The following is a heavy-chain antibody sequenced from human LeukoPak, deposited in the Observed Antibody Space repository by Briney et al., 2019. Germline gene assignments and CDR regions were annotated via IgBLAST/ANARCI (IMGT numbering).Heavy chain of an antibody. Sequence: GASVSVSCKASGYSFTGYYIHWVRQAPGQGPEWMGWINPNSGGTKYAQRFQGRVTMTRDTSISTAYMDLSSLTSDDTAVYFCARGYRDSIGPCLDPWAREPWSPSPQ. J-gene: IGHJ5*02. CDR1: GYSFTGYY. CDR2: INPNSGGT. V-gene: IGHV1-2*02. D-gene: IGHD3-22*01. CDR3: ARGYRDSIGPCLDP.